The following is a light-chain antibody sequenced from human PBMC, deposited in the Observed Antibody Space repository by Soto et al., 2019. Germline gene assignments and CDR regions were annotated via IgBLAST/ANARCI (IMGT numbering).Light chain of an antibody. J-gene: IGKJ1*01. CDR1: QSVSTF. V-gene: IGKV3-11*01. Sequence: EIVLTQSPATLSLSPGERAILSCRASQSVSTFLAWFQQKPGQPPRLLIYNASNRTTGIPARFSGSGSGTDFTLTIGSLEPEDFAVYYCQQRGDWPPITFGQGTKVDIK. CDR3: QQRGDWPPIT. CDR2: NAS.